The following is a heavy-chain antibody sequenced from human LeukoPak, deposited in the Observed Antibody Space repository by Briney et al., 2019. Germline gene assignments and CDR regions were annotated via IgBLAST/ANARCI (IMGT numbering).Heavy chain of an antibody. CDR2: IIPILGIA. J-gene: IGHJ4*02. CDR3: ARDISQLWYFDY. Sequence: SVKVSCKASGGTFISYTISWVRLAPGQGLEWMGRIIPILGIANYAQKFQGRVTITADKSTSTAYMELSSLRSEDTAVYYCARDISQLWYFDYWGQGTLVTVSS. V-gene: IGHV1-69*04. D-gene: IGHD5-18*01. CDR1: GGTFISYT.